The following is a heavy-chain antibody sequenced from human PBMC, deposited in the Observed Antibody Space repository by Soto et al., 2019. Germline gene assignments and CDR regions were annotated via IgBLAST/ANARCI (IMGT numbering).Heavy chain of an antibody. CDR1: GFTFSSYA. CDR3: TRDSVAGEDY. Sequence: GGSLRLSCAASGFTFSSYAMSWVRQAPGKGLEWVANIKEKGSEKYYVDSVKGRFTVSRDNAKNSLYLQMNSLRAEDTAVYYCTRDSVAGEDYWGQGTLVTVSS. D-gene: IGHD6-19*01. CDR2: IKEKGSEK. V-gene: IGHV3-7*01. J-gene: IGHJ4*02.